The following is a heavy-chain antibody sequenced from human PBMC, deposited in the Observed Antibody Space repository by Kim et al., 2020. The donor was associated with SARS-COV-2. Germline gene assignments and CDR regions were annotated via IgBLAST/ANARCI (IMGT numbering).Heavy chain of an antibody. Sequence: GGSLRLSCAASGFTFSSYWMSWVRQAPGKGLEWVANIKQDGSEKYYVDSVKGRFTISRDNAKNSLYLQMNSLRAEDTAVYYCARELTVPARRTLFGSGDRKSAFDIWGQGTMVTVSS. V-gene: IGHV3-7*01. CDR2: IKQDGSEK. CDR1: GFTFSSYW. D-gene: IGHD2-2*01. CDR3: ARELTVPARRTLFGSGDRKSAFDI. J-gene: IGHJ3*02.